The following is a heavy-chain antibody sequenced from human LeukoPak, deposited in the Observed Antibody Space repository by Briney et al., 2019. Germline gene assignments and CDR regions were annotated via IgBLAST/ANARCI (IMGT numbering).Heavy chain of an antibody. V-gene: IGHV4-39*07. J-gene: IGHJ5*02. CDR2: IYYSGST. CDR3: ARVDTAMELWPWFDP. Sequence: SETLSLTCTVSGGSISSSSYYWGWIRQPPGKGLEWIGSIYYSGSTYYNPSLKSRVTISVDTSKNQFSLKLSSVTAADTAVYYCARVDTAMELWPWFDPWGQGTLVTVSS. CDR1: GGSISSSSYY. D-gene: IGHD5-18*01.